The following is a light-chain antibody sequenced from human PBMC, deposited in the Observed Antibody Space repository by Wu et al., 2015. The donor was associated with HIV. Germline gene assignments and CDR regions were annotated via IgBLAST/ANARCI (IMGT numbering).Light chain of an antibody. V-gene: IGKV3-11*01. Sequence: EIVLTQSPATLSFSPGERATLFCRASQSVSGTLAWYQQKLGQAPRLLIYDASNRATGIPDRFSGGGSVTDFTLTINSLEPDDFAIYYCQQRNIWPLTFGRGTRLEIK. CDR1: QSVSGT. J-gene: IGKJ5*01. CDR3: QQRNIWPLT. CDR2: DAS.